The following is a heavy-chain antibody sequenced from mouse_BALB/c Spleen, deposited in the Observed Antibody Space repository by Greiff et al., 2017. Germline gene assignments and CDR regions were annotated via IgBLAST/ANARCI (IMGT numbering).Heavy chain of an antibody. D-gene: IGHD1-1*01. V-gene: IGHV2-6-7*01. CDR1: GFSLTGYG. CDR2: IWGGGST. J-gene: IGHJ4*01. CDR3: ARIEYYYGSSPYAMDY. Sequence: QVQLQQSGPGLVAPSQSLSITCTVSGFSLTGYGVHWVRQPPGKGLEWLGMIWGGGSTDYNSALKSRLSISKDNSKSQVFLKMNSLQTDDTAMYYCARIEYYYGSSPYAMDYWGQGTSVTVSS.